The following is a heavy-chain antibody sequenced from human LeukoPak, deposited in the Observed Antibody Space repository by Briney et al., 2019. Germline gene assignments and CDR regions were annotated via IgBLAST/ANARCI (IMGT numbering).Heavy chain of an antibody. J-gene: IGHJ6*03. D-gene: IGHD3-22*01. V-gene: IGHV4-39*01. CDR3: ARAYYYDSSSYHGENYYYYYMDV. CDR2: MYYRRST. CDR1: GGSISSNSYY. Sequence: SETLSLTYAVYGGSISSNSYYSGWIRQPPGKGLERIGRMYYRRSTYYTPSLHSRVTISIHTSKNQFSLKLSSVTDADTAVYYCARAYYYDSSSYHGENYYYYYMDVWGKGTTVTISS.